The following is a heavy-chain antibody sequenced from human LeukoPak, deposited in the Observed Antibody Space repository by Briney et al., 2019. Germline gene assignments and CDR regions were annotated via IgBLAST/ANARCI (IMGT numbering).Heavy chain of an antibody. CDR2: VSGSGSTV. Sequence: GGSLRLSCAASGFILSDHYVDWVRQLPGKRLEWVAYVSGSGSTVYYADSVKGRFTVSRDNGKSSLYLQMNSLRVEDTALYYCVRQFASWGQGTLVTVSS. V-gene: IGHV3-11*01. CDR1: GFILSDHY. CDR3: VRQFAS. J-gene: IGHJ4*02.